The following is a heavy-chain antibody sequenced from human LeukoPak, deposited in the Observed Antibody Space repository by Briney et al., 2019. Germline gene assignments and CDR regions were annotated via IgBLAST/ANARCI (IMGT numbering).Heavy chain of an antibody. J-gene: IGHJ3*02. CDR1: GFTFSSYA. D-gene: IGHD2-2*01. CDR2: ISGSGGST. V-gene: IGHV3-23*01. Sequence: GGSLRLSCAASGFTFSSYAMSWVRQAPGKGPEWVSAISGSGGSTYYADSVKGRFTISRDNSKNTLYLQMNSLRAEDTAVYYCAKDKGVRSTSLDAFDIWGQGTMVTVSS. CDR3: AKDKGVRSTSLDAFDI.